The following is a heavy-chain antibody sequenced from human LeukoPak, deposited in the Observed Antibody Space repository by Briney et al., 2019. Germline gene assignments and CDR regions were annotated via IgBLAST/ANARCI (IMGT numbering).Heavy chain of an antibody. CDR1: GGSISSSSYC. D-gene: IGHD3-10*01. CDR2: IYNNRNT. V-gene: IGHV4-39*01. Sequence: SQTLSLTCTVSGGSISSSSYCWGWIRQPPGKGLEGIGRIYNNRNTYYNPSLKSRVTISVDTSKNQFSLKVRSVTAADPAVYYCASRLTHGSTSYSYGYWGEGTLVTVSS. CDR3: ASRLTHGSTSYSYGY. J-gene: IGHJ1*01.